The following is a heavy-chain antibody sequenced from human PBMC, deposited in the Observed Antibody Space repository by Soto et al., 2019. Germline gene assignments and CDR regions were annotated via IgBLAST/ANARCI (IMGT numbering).Heavy chain of an antibody. CDR1: GYTFTSYG. J-gene: IGHJ4*02. D-gene: IGHD1-1*01. V-gene: IGHV1-18*01. CDR3: ARYHANDHRTKLDQTRPIDY. CDR2: ISAYNGNT. Sequence: ASVKVSCKASGYTFTSYGISWVRQAPGQGLEWMGWISAYNGNTNYAQKLQGRVTMTTDTSTSTAYMELRSLRSDDTAVYHCARYHANDHRTKLDQTRPIDYWGQGTLVTVSS.